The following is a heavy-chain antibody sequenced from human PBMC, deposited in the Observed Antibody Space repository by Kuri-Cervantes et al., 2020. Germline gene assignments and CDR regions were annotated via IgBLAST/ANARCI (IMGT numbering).Heavy chain of an antibody. D-gene: IGHD1-20*01. J-gene: IGHJ3*02. CDR3: SRGGSYEWNAIDI. CDR1: GFTFSSYW. CDR2: IKQDGSEK. V-gene: IGHV3-7*01. Sequence: GESLKISCAASGFTFSSYWMSWVRQAPGKGLEWVAKIKQDGSEKYYVDSVKGRFTISRDNAKNSLYLQMNSLRAEDTAVYYCSRGGSYEWNAIDIWGQGTKVTVSS.